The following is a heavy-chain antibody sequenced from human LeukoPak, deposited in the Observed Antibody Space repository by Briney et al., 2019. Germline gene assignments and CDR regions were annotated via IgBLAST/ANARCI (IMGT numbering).Heavy chain of an antibody. Sequence: SGTLSLTCTVSGGSISSYYWSWIRQPPGKGLEWIGYIYYSGSTNYNPSLKSRVTISVDTSKNQFSLKLSSVTAADTAVYYCARQGMGSSGWYGYYYYGMDVWGQGTTVTVSS. D-gene: IGHD6-19*01. CDR3: ARQGMGSSGWYGYYYYGMDV. CDR2: IYYSGST. J-gene: IGHJ6*02. V-gene: IGHV4-59*08. CDR1: GGSISSYY.